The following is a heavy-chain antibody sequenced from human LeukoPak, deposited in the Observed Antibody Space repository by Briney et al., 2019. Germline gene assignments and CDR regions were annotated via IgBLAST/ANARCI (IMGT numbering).Heavy chain of an antibody. V-gene: IGHV1-69*13. J-gene: IGHJ4*02. CDR2: IIPIFGTA. Sequence: SVKVSCKASGGTFSSYAISWVRQAPGQGLEWMGGIIPIFGTANYAQKFQGRVTITADESTSTAYMELSSLRSEDTAVYYCARDPDPSGSYAYYFDYWGQGTQVTVSS. CDR1: GGTFSSYA. CDR3: ARDPDPSGSYAYYFDY. D-gene: IGHD1-26*01.